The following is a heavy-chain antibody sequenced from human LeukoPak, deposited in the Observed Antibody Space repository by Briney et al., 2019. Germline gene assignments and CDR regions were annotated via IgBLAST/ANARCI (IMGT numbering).Heavy chain of an antibody. CDR2: IFWNDEK. D-gene: IGHD3-3*01. V-gene: IGHV2-26*01. Sequence: GSGPTLVNPTETLTLTCTVSGFSLSSPRLGVSWIRQPPGKALEWLAHIFWNDEKSFSTSLESRLTISKDTSKSQMVFTMTNMDPVDTATYYCARRAGWSGSQDHYYMDVWGKVTTVTVSS. CDR1: GFSLSSPRLG. CDR3: ARRAGWSGSQDHYYMDV. J-gene: IGHJ6*03.